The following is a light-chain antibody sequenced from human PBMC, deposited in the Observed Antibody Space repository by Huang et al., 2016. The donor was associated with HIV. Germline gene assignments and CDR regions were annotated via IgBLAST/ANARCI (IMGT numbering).Light chain of an antibody. CDR1: QNISNS. V-gene: IGKV1-33*01. J-gene: IGKJ3*01. CDR2: DAS. CDR3: QQYDDLPLT. Sequence: DIQMTQSPSPLSASVGDRVTITCQASQNISNSLNWYQQKPGKAPNLLIYDASNLKTGVPSRFSGSGSGTDFTITITSLQPEDVTTYYCQQYDDLPLTFGPGTKLDIK.